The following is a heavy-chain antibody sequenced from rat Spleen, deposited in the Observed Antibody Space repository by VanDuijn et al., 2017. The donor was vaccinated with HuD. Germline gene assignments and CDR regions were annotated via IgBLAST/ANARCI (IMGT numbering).Heavy chain of an antibody. V-gene: IGHV2-13*01. Sequence: QVQLKESGPGLVLPSQTLSLTCTVSGFSLSNYGVIWVRQPPGKGLEWMGGIWGDGSTNYNSALKSRLSISRDTSKSQVFLEMNSLQTGDTAIYFCTSFYYYDGSYYYPFPYWGQGTLVTVSS. CDR1: GFSLSNYG. CDR2: IWGDGST. D-gene: IGHD1-12*02. CDR3: TSFYYYDGSYYYPFPY. J-gene: IGHJ3*01.